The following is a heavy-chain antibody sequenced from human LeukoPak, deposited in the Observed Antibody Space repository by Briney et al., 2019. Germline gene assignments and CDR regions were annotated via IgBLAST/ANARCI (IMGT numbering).Heavy chain of an antibody. CDR2: ISAYNGNT. CDR1: GYTFTSYG. CDR3: ARAEYGWDGSIVGATYYS. Sequence: ASVKVSCKASGYTFTSYGISWVRQAPGQGLEWMGWISAYNGNTNYAQKLQGRVTMTTDTSTSTAYMELRSLRSDDTAVYYCARAEYGWDGSIVGATYYSWGQGTLVTVSS. D-gene: IGHD1-26*01. J-gene: IGHJ5*02. V-gene: IGHV1-18*01.